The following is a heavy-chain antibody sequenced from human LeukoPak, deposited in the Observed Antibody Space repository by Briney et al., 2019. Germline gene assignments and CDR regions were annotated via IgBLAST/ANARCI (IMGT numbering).Heavy chain of an antibody. CDR1: GFTFSTYS. D-gene: IGHD5-24*01. CDR3: ARGEQEMATMSIDY. Sequence: GGSLRLSCAASGFTFSTYSMNWVRQAPGKGLKWVSYISSSGSTIYYADSVKGRFTISRDSAKNSLYLQMNSLRAEDTAVYYCARGEQEMATMSIDYWGQGTLVTVSS. J-gene: IGHJ4*02. V-gene: IGHV3-48*01. CDR2: ISSSGSTI.